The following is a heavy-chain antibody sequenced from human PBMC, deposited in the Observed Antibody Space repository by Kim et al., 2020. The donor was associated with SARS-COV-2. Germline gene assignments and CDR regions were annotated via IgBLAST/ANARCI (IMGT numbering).Heavy chain of an antibody. CDR3: ARQGTYCSSTSCYSWFDP. CDR2: IDPSDSYT. Sequence: ESLTISCKGSGYSFTSYWISWVRQMPGKGLEWMGRIDPSDSYTNYSPSFQGHVTISADKSISTAYLQWSSLKASDTAMYYCARQGTYCSSTSCYSWFDPWGQGTLVTVSS. D-gene: IGHD2-2*02. CDR1: GYSFTSYW. V-gene: IGHV5-10-1*01. J-gene: IGHJ5*02.